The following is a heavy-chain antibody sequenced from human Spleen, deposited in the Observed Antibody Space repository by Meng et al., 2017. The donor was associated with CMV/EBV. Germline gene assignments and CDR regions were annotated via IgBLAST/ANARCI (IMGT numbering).Heavy chain of an antibody. J-gene: IGHJ6*02. CDR2: IRHDGSNK. D-gene: IGHD1-26*01. V-gene: IGHV3-30*02. CDR1: GFSFGSYG. Sequence: GESLKISCAASGFSFGSYGMQWVRQAPGKWLEWVAFIRHDGSNKYYAESVEGRFTISRDNSKNALYLQMNSLRPEDTAVYYCAKEGAESGFFYYTLGVWGQGTTVTVSS. CDR3: AKEGAESGFFYYTLGV.